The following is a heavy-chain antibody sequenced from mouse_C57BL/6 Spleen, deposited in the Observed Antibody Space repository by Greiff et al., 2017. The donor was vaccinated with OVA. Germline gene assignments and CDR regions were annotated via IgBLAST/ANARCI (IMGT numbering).Heavy chain of an antibody. CDR3: AKITTVEDWYFDV. CDR1: GYSITSGYY. V-gene: IGHV3-6*01. CDR2: ISYDGSN. Sequence: ESGPGLVKPSQSLSLTCSVTGYSITSGYYWNWIRQFPGNKLEWMGYISYDGSNNYNPSLKNRISITRDTSKNQFFLKLNSVTTEDTATYYCAKITTVEDWYFDVWGTGTTVTVSS. J-gene: IGHJ1*03. D-gene: IGHD1-1*01.